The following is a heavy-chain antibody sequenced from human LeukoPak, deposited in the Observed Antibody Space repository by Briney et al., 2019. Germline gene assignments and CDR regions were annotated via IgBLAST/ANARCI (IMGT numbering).Heavy chain of an antibody. CDR3: ARMIDWGDALDI. Sequence: SETLSLTCTLSGGSISSTSRRCIRQPPGKGLEWIGYIYYSGSTNYNPSLKSRVTISVDTSKNQFSLKLSSVTAAGTAVYYCARMIDWGDALDIWGRRTMVTVSS. CDR1: GGSISSTS. D-gene: IGHD3-9*01. CDR2: IYYSGST. V-gene: IGHV4-59*01. J-gene: IGHJ3*02.